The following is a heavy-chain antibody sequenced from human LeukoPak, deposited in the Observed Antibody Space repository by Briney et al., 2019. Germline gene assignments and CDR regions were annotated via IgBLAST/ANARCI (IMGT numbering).Heavy chain of an antibody. CDR2: ISSSSSTI. Sequence: GGSLRLSCAASGFTFSSYSMNWVRQAPGKGLEWVSYISSSSSTIYYADSVKGRSTISRDNAKNSLYLQMNSLRAEDTAVYYCARPPRPDCSGGSCYSTPTLYYFDYWGQGTLVTVSS. CDR1: GFTFSSYS. J-gene: IGHJ4*02. CDR3: ARPPRPDCSGGSCYSTPTLYYFDY. D-gene: IGHD2-15*01. V-gene: IGHV3-48*01.